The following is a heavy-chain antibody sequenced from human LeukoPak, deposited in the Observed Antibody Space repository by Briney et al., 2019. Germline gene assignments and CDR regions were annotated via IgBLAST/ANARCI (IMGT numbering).Heavy chain of an antibody. D-gene: IGHD6-13*01. CDR2: ISSSSSYI. Sequence: GGSLRLSCAASGFTFSSYSMNWVRQAPGKGLEWVSSISSSSSYIYYADSVKGRFTISRDNAKNSLYLQMNSLRAEDTAVYYCARDGVLAAAGTAGPFRYWGQETLVTVSS. CDR1: GFTFSSYS. V-gene: IGHV3-21*01. CDR3: ARDGVLAAAGTAGPFRY. J-gene: IGHJ4*02.